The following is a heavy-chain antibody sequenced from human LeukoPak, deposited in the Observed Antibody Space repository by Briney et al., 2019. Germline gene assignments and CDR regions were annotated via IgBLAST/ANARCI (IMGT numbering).Heavy chain of an antibody. J-gene: IGHJ4*02. Sequence: GASVKVSCKASGYTFTGYYMHWVRQAPGQGLEWMGRINPNSGGTNYAQKFRGRVTMTRDTSISTAYMELSRLRSDDTAVYYCARGLHNWNDVSDYWGQGTLVTVSS. D-gene: IGHD1-1*01. V-gene: IGHV1-2*06. CDR2: INPNSGGT. CDR3: ARGLHNWNDVSDY. CDR1: GYTFTGYY.